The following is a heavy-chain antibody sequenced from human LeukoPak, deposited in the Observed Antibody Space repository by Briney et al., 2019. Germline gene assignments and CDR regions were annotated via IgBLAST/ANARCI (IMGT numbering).Heavy chain of an antibody. V-gene: IGHV4-34*01. CDR3: ARSGKYCSSTSCYGYYYYYMDV. CDR2: INHSGST. J-gene: IGHJ6*03. Sequence: SETLSLTCAVYGGSFSGYYWSWIRQPPGKGLEWIGEINHSGSTNYNPSLKSRVTISVDASKNQFSLKLSSVTAADTAVYYCARSGKYCSSTSCYGYYYYYMDVWGKGTTVTVSS. D-gene: IGHD2-2*01. CDR1: GGSFSGYY.